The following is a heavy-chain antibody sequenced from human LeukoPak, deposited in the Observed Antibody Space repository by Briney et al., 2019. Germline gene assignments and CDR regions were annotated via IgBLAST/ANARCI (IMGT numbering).Heavy chain of an antibody. D-gene: IGHD5-12*01. J-gene: IGHJ4*02. CDR3: ARGPFVGYSGYDYVDY. V-gene: IGHV1-69*05. CDR1: GGTFSSYA. Sequence: VASVKVSCKASGGTFSSYAISWVRQAPGQGLEWMGGIIPIFGTANYAQKFQGRVTITTDESTSTAYMELSSLRSEDTAVYYCARGPFVGYSGYDYVDYWGQGTLVTVCS. CDR2: IIPIFGTA.